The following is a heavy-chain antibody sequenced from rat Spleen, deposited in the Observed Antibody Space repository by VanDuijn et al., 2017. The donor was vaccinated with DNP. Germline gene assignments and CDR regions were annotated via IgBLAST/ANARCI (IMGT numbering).Heavy chain of an antibody. Sequence: EVQLQESGPGLVKPSQSLSLTCSVTGFSITRSYRWNWIRKFPGSKLEWMGYINSAGSTNYNPSLNSRISITRDTSKNLFFLQVNSVTTEDTATYYCARLGTQGFTYWGQGTLVTVSS. CDR3: ARLGTQGFTY. J-gene: IGHJ3*01. CDR2: INSAGST. D-gene: IGHD1-5*01. V-gene: IGHV3-3*01. CDR1: GFSITRSYR.